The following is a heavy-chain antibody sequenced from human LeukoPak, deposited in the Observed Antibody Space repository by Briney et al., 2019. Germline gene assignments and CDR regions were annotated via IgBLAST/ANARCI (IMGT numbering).Heavy chain of an antibody. V-gene: IGHV1-69*06. D-gene: IGHD5-18*01. J-gene: IGHJ6*03. CDR2: IIPIFGTA. CDR3: ARLLTLTVDTAIASHYYYYMDV. CDR1: GYTFTSYG. Sequence: SVKVSCKASGYTFTSYGISWVRQAPGQGLEWMGGIIPIFGTANYAQKFQGRVTITADKSTSTAYMELSSLRSEDTAVYYCARLLTLTVDTAIASHYYYYMDVWGKGTTVTVSS.